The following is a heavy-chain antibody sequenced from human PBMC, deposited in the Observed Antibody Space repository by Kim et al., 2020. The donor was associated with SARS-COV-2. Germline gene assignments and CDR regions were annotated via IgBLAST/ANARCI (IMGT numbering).Heavy chain of an antibody. CDR1: GFTVSSPY. D-gene: IGHD5-12*01. Sequence: GGSLRLSCAASGFTVSSPYMNWVRQAPKRGLEWVSVLYTGGGTFHIDSVKGSFTISRDTSSNHIYLEMTNLRVEDTAMYYCVSGRTYWGQGTRAPVSP. J-gene: IGHJ4*02. V-gene: IGHV3-66*01. CDR2: LYTGGGT. CDR3: VSGRTY.